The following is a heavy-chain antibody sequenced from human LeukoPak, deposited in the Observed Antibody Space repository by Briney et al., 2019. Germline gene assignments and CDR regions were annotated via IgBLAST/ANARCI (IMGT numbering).Heavy chain of an antibody. Sequence: PSETLSLTCTVSGGSISSYYWSWIRQPPGKGLEWIGYIYYSGSTNYNPSLKSRVTISVDTSKNQFSLKLSSVTAADTAVYYCARVYCSGGSCQVDYWGQGTLVTVSS. CDR2: IYYSGST. CDR3: ARVYCSGGSCQVDY. V-gene: IGHV4-59*01. D-gene: IGHD2-15*01. CDR1: GGSISSYY. J-gene: IGHJ4*02.